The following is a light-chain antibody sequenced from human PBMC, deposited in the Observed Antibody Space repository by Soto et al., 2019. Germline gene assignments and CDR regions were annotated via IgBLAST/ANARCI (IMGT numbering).Light chain of an antibody. V-gene: IGLV2-14*01. CDR2: EVN. J-gene: IGLJ1*01. Sequence: QSALTQPASLSGSPGQSITISCTGTSSDIGAYDYVSWFQQHPGKAPKLMISEVNNRPSGVSNRFSGTKSGNTAFLTISGLQPEDEADYYSSSFTCTTTLEVFSTGTKPTVL. CDR1: SSDIGAYDY. CDR3: SSFTCTTTLEV.